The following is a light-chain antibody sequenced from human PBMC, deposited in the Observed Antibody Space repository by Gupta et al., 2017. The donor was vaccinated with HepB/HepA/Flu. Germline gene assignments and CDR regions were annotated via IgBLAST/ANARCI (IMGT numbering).Light chain of an antibody. V-gene: IGKV1-5*03. CDR3: QHESSSPYL. J-gene: IGKJ2*01. Sequence: DIQMTQSPSTLSASVGDTVTITCRASQSMSSWLAWYQQKPGKAPKLLIYKASSLESGVPSRFSGSGSGTEFTLTISSRQPDDFATYYCQHESSSPYLFGQGTKLEIK. CDR2: KAS. CDR1: QSMSSW.